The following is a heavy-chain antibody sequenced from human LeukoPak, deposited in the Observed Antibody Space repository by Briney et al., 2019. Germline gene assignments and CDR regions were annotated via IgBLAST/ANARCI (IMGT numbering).Heavy chain of an antibody. V-gene: IGHV4-4*07. D-gene: IGHD3-22*01. CDR3: ARGRGYYQDY. CDR1: SGSFSSYY. Sequence: PSETLSLTCTVSSGSFSSYYWNWIRQPAGKGLEWIGRIYITGSTNYNPSLKSRVPMSVDTSKNQFSLKLSSMTAADTAVYYCARGRGYYQDYWGQGTLVTVSS. CDR2: IYITGST. J-gene: IGHJ4*02.